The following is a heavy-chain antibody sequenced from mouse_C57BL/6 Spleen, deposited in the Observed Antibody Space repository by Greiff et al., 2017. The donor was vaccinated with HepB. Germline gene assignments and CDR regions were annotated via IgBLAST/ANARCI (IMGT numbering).Heavy chain of an antibody. CDR1: GFTFSSYA. V-gene: IGHV5-4*03. Sequence: EVKVVESGGGLVKPGGSLKLSCAASGFTFSSYAMSWVRQTPEKRLEWVATISDGGSYTYYPDNVKGRFTISRDNAKNNLYLQMSHLKSEDTAMYYCARLDGYYQGYWGQGTTLTVSS. D-gene: IGHD2-3*01. J-gene: IGHJ2*01. CDR2: ISDGGSYT. CDR3: ARLDGYYQGY.